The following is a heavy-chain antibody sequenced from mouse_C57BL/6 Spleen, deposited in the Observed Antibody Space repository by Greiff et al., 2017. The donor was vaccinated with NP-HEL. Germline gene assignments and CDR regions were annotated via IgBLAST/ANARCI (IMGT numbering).Heavy chain of an antibody. CDR1: GYTFTDYY. Sequence: EVQLQQSGPELVKPGASVKISCKASGYTFTDYYMNWVKQSHGKSLEWIGDINPNNGGTSYNQKFKGKATLTVDKSSSTAYMELRSLTSEDSAVYYCARGESDHLDYWGQGTSLTVSS. CDR2: INPNNGGT. V-gene: IGHV1-26*01. CDR3: ARGESDHLDY. J-gene: IGHJ2*02.